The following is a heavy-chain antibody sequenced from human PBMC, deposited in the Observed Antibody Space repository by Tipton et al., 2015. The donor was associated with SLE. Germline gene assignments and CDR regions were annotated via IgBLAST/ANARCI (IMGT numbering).Heavy chain of an antibody. V-gene: IGHV4-39*07. Sequence: TLSLTCTVSGGPISSISYFWVWIRQPPGKGLEWIGSIYYSGSTYYDPSLKSRVTISVDTSKNQFSLKLSSVTAADTAVYYCASDSSGWRGGYWGQGTLVTGSS. CDR2: IYYSGST. CDR3: ASDSSGWRGGY. CDR1: GGPISSISYF. D-gene: IGHD6-25*01. J-gene: IGHJ4*02.